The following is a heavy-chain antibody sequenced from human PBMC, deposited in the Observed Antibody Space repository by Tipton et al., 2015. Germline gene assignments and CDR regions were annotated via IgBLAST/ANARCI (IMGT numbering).Heavy chain of an antibody. CDR2: ISYTETS. CDR1: GASVSSGPYY. J-gene: IGHJ5*02. CDR3: ARHVFIQGSWYQWFDP. D-gene: IGHD6-13*01. Sequence: TLSPTCTVSGASVSSGPYYWSWIRQPPGKGLQWIGYISYTETSHYNPSLKSRLTISVDTSSNQFSLSLTSVTAADTALYYCARHVFIQGSWYQWFDPWGQGTLVTVS. V-gene: IGHV4-61*01.